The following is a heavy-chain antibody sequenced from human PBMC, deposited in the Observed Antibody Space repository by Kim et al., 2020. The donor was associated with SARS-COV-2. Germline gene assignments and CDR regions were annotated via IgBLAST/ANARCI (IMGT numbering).Heavy chain of an antibody. CDR2: IKPTDGSA. D-gene: IGHD5-12*01. Sequence: ASVKVSCKASGYTFTSYYVHWVRQAPGQGLEWMGIIKPTDGSARYAQKFQGRVTLTSDTSTSTVYVELSGLRSEDTALYFCARGGNLYNGDDVGFAYWGQ. CDR1: GYTFTSYY. J-gene: IGHJ4*02. V-gene: IGHV1-46*01. CDR3: ARGGNLYNGDDVGFAY.